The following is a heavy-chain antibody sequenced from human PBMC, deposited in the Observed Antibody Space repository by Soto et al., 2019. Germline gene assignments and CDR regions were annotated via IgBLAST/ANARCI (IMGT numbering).Heavy chain of an antibody. V-gene: IGHV5-51*01. CDR3: ARGRDSSSSGYYFDY. J-gene: IGHJ4*02. CDR1: GYSFTSYW. CDR2: IYPGDSDT. Sequence: PGESLKISCTGSGYSFTSYWIGWVRQMPGKGLEWMGIIYPGDSDTRYSPSFQGQVTISADKSISTAYLQWSSLKASDTAMYYCARGRDSSSSGYYFDYWGQGTRVTVSS. D-gene: IGHD6-6*01.